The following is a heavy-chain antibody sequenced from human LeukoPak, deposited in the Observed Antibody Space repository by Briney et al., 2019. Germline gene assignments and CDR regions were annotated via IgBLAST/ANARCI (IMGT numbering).Heavy chain of an antibody. D-gene: IGHD3-22*01. J-gene: IGHJ5*02. CDR2: INPNSGGT. V-gene: IGHV1-2*02. Sequence: ASVKVSCKASGYTFTGYYMRWVRQAPRQGLEWMGWINPNSGGTNYAQKFQGRVTMTRDTSISTAYMELRSLRSDDTAVYYCARDYNYYDSSGYYPLTGFDPWGQGTLVTVSS. CDR3: ARDYNYYDSSGYYPLTGFDP. CDR1: GYTFTGYY.